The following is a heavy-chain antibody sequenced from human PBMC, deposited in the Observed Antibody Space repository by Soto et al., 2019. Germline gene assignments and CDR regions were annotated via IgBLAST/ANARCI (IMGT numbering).Heavy chain of an antibody. CDR2: INAGNGNT. CDR3: AREGRFLEWLLSYYYYGMDV. CDR1: GYTFTSYA. D-gene: IGHD3-3*01. Sequence: WASVKVSCKASGYTFTSYAMHWVRQAPGQRLEWMGWINAGNGNTKYSQKFQGRVTITRDTSASTAYMELSSLRSEDTAVYYCAREGRFLEWLLSYYYYGMDVWGQGTTVTVSS. V-gene: IGHV1-3*01. J-gene: IGHJ6*02.